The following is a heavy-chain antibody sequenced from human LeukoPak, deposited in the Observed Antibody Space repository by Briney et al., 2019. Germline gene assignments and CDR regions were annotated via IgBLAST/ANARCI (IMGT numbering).Heavy chain of an antibody. CDR3: ANYGSYRQAY. CDR2: ISSSGSYT. Sequence: PGGSLRLSCAASGFTFSDYYMSWIRKAPGKGLEWVSYISSSGSYTIYADSVKGRFTISRDNAKNSLYLQMNSLRAEDTAVYYCANYGSYRQAYWGQGTLVTVSS. CDR1: GFTFSDYY. V-gene: IGHV3-11*03. J-gene: IGHJ4*02. D-gene: IGHD1-26*01.